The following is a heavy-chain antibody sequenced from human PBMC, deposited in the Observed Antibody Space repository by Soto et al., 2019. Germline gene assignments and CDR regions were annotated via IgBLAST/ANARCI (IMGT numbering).Heavy chain of an antibody. CDR2: ISAYKGNT. V-gene: IGHV1-18*04. Sequence: ASVKVSCKTSGYSFTSHGFTWVRQAPGQGLEWMGWISAYKGNTNYAQKFQGRVTMTTDTSTSTAYMELRSLRSDDTAVYYCASRSGQLPYYFDYWGQGTLVTVSS. D-gene: IGHD6-6*01. J-gene: IGHJ4*02. CDR3: ASRSGQLPYYFDY. CDR1: GYSFTSHG.